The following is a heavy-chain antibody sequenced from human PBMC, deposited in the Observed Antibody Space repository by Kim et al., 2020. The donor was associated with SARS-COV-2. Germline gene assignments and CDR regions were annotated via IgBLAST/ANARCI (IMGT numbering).Heavy chain of an antibody. CDR3: ARYSYRQKIL. V-gene: IGHV3-7*01. CDR2: EK. D-gene: IGHD1-26*01. Sequence: EKYYVDSVKGRFTISRDNAKNSLYLQMSSLRVEDTAVYYCARYSYRQKILWGQGTLVTVSS. J-gene: IGHJ4*02.